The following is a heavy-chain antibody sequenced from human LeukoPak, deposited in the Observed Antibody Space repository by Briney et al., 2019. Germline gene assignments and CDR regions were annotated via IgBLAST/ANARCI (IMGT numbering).Heavy chain of an antibody. CDR1: GFTASSNY. Sequence: PGGSLRLSCAASGFTASSNYMSWVRQAPGKGLEWVSVIYSGGSTYYADSVKGRFTISRDNSKNTLYLQMNSLRAEDTAVYYCARVRRYSTLGDDAFDIWGQGTMVTVSS. CDR3: ARVRRYSTLGDDAFDI. J-gene: IGHJ3*02. CDR2: IYSGGST. D-gene: IGHD5-12*01. V-gene: IGHV3-66*01.